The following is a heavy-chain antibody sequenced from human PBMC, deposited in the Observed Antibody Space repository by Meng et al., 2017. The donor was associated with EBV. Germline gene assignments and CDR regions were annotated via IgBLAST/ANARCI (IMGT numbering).Heavy chain of an antibody. J-gene: IGHJ4*02. CDR3: ARSSPVRFGELSN. CDR1: GGSISSSSYY. D-gene: IGHD3-10*01. Sequence: QLQLQESGPGLVKPSEXLSLTCTVSGGSISSSSYYWGWIRQPPGKGLEWIGSIYYSGSTYHNPSLKSRVTISVDTSKNQFSLKLSSVTAADTAVYYCARSSPVRFGELSNWGQGTLVTVSS. V-gene: IGHV4-39*07. CDR2: IYYSGST.